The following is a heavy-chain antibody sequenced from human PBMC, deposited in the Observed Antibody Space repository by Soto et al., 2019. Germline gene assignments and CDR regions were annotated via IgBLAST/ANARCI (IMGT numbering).Heavy chain of an antibody. CDR1: GGTFSSYT. J-gene: IGHJ4*02. D-gene: IGHD5-12*01. V-gene: IGHV1-69*02. CDR2: IIPILGIA. Sequence: SVKVSCKASGGTFSSYTISWVRQAPGQGLEWMGRIIPILGIANYAQKFQGRVTITADKSTSTAYMELSSLRSEDTAVYYCARKGYSGYDGIDYWGQGTLVTVSS. CDR3: ARKGYSGYDGIDY.